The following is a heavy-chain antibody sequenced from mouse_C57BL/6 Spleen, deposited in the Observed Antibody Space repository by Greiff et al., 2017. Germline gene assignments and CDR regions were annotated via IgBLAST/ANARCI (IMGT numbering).Heavy chain of an antibody. D-gene: IGHD3-1*01. CDR3: ARADRDWYFDV. J-gene: IGHJ1*03. CDR2: ISYDGSN. CDR1: GYPITSGYY. V-gene: IGHV3-6*01. Sequence: EVKLQESGPGLVKPSQSLSLTCSVTGYPITSGYYWNWIRQFPGNKLEWMGYISYDGSNNYNPSLKNRISITRDTSKNQFFLKLNSVTTEDTATYYCARADRDWYFDVWGTGTTVTVSS.